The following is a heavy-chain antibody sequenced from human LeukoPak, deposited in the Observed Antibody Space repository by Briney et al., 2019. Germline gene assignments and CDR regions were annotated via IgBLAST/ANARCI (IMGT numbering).Heavy chain of an antibody. D-gene: IGHD6-6*01. CDR2: INEDASKK. CDR3: ATSTYSSSPS. Sequence: GGSLRLSCAASGFTFSNYWMIWVRQAPGKGLEWVANINEDASKKYYVDSVEGRFTISRDDAKNSLYLQMNRLRAEDTAMYYCATSTYSSSPSWGQGTLVTVSS. J-gene: IGHJ5*02. CDR1: GFTFSNYW. V-gene: IGHV3-7*01.